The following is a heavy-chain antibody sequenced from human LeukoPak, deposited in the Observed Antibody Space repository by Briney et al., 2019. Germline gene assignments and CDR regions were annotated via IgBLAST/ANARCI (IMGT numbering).Heavy chain of an antibody. CDR2: ISVSATNT. CDR1: GFTFSSFD. J-gene: IGHJ1*01. Sequence: SGGSLRLSCAASGFTFSSFDMTWVRQAPGKGLEWVSTISVSATNTYYADSVKGRFTISRDNSKNTLYLQMNSLRADDPAVYYCATITSMRVVLISWGQGTLVTVSS. V-gene: IGHV3-23*01. CDR3: ATITSMRVVLIS. D-gene: IGHD3-22*01.